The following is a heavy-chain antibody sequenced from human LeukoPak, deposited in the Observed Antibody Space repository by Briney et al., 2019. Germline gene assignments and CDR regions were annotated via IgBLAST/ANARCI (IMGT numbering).Heavy chain of an antibody. J-gene: IGHJ5*02. Sequence: MTSETLSLTCTVSGGSISSYYWSWIRQPPGKGLEWIGYIYYSGSTNYNPSLKSRVTISVDTSKNQFSLKLSSVTAADTAVYYCARLSQAGPSWFDPWGQGTLVTVSS. CDR2: IYYSGST. CDR3: ARLSQAGPSWFDP. CDR1: GGSISSYY. V-gene: IGHV4-59*08. D-gene: IGHD6-19*01.